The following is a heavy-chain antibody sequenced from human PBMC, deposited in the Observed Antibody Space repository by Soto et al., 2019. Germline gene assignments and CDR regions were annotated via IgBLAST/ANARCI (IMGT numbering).Heavy chain of an antibody. D-gene: IGHD5-18*01. V-gene: IGHV1-3*01. J-gene: IGHJ4*02. Sequence: QVQLVQSGAEVKKPGASVKVSCKASGYTFTSYAMHWVRQAPGQRLEWMGWINAGNGNTKYSQKFQGRVTITRDTSASTAYMELSSLRSEDTAVYYCARGVVDTAMLFDYWGQGTLVTFSS. CDR1: GYTFTSYA. CDR3: ARGVVDTAMLFDY. CDR2: INAGNGNT.